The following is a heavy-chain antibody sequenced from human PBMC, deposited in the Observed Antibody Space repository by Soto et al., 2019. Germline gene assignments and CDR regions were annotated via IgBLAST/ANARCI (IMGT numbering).Heavy chain of an antibody. D-gene: IGHD2-21*01. CDR1: GGTFRRYY. Sequence: SETLSHTCAGYGGTFRRYYWRWIRQPPGKGLEWIGEINHSGSTNYNPSLKSRVTISVDTSKNQLSLKLRSVTAADTAVYYCARRGLWWWFDYWGQGTLVTVS. CDR3: ARRGLWWWFDY. J-gene: IGHJ4*02. CDR2: INHSGST. V-gene: IGHV4-34*01.